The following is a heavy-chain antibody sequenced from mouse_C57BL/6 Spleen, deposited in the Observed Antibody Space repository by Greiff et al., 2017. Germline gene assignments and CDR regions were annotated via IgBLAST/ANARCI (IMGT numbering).Heavy chain of an antibody. CDR3: ARGGDGNYVAY. D-gene: IGHD2-1*01. V-gene: IGHV1-81*01. CDR1: GYTFTSYG. J-gene: IGHJ3*01. Sequence: VQLQESGAELARPGASVKLSCKASGYTFTSYGISWVKQRTGQGLEWIGEIYPRSGNTYYNEKFKGKATLTADKSSSTADIELRSLTSEDSAVYFCARGGDGNYVAYWGQGTLVTVSA. CDR2: IYPRSGNT.